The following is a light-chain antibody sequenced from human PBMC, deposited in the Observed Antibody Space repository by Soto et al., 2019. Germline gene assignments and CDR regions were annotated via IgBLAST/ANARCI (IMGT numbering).Light chain of an antibody. J-gene: IGLJ2*01. Sequence: QSALTQPASVSGSPGQSITISCTGTSSDIGAYNYVSRYQQLPGKAPKLMIYDVNNRPSGVSNRFSGSKSGNTASLTISGLQAEDEADYYCSSYTSTSTYVVFGGGTKLTVL. V-gene: IGLV2-14*03. CDR3: SSYTSTSTYVV. CDR2: DVN. CDR1: SSDIGAYNY.